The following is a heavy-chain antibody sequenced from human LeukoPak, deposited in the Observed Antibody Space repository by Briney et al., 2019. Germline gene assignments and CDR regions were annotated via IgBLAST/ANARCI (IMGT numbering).Heavy chain of an antibody. CDR3: AREGIAVGGLGY. CDR2: IIPIFGTA. D-gene: IGHD6-19*01. J-gene: IGHJ4*02. V-gene: IGHV1-69*05. CDR1: GGTFSSYA. Sequence: SSVKVSXKASGGTFSSYAISWVRQAPGQGLEWMGRIIPIFGTANYAQKFQGRVTITTDESTSTAYMELSSLRSEDTAVYYCAREGIAVGGLGYWGQGTLVTVSS.